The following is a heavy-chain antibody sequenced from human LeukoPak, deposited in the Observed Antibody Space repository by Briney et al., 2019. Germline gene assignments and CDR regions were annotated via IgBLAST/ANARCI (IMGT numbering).Heavy chain of an antibody. Sequence: SETLSLTCTVSGGSISSSSYYWGWIRQPPGKGLEWIGSIYYSGSTYYNPSLKSRVSISVHTSKNQFSLKLRSVTAADTAVYYCARPVPSRLGWFDPWGQGALVTVSS. CDR3: ARPVPSRLGWFDP. D-gene: IGHD1-1*01. V-gene: IGHV4-39*01. CDR1: GGSISSSSYY. J-gene: IGHJ5*02. CDR2: IYYSGST.